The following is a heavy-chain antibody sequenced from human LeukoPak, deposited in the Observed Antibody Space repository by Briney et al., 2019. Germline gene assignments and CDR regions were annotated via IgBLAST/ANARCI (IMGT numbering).Heavy chain of an antibody. J-gene: IGHJ4*02. Sequence: SETLSLTCTVSGGSISSYYWSWIRQPPGKGLEWIGYIYYSGSTNYNPSLKSRVTISVDTSKNQFSLKLSSVTAADTAVYYCARYATVFSTVVPAAPFDYWGQGTLVTVSS. CDR3: ARYATVFSTVVPAAPFDY. CDR1: GGSISSYY. CDR2: IYYSGST. D-gene: IGHD2-2*01. V-gene: IGHV4-59*08.